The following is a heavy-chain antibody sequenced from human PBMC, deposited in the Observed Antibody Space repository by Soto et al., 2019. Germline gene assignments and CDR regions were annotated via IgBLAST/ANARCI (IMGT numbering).Heavy chain of an antibody. J-gene: IGHJ4*02. V-gene: IGHV1-18*01. D-gene: IGHD2-15*01. CDR3: ARYCSGGSCHKGVPDY. CDR1: GYTLSSYG. Sequence: VKVSCKASGYTLSSYGVSWVRQAPGQGLEWMGWINTYNRNTQYAQKFQGRVTMTTDTSTNTAYMELRGLRSDDTAVYYCARYCSGGSCHKGVPDYWGQGTLVTVSS. CDR2: INTYNRNT.